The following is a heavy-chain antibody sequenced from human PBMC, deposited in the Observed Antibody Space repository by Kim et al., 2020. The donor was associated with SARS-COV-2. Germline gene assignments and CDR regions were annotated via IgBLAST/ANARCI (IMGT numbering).Heavy chain of an antibody. Sequence: GGSLRLSCAASGFTFSSYAMHWVRQAPGKGLEWVAVISYDGSNKYYADSVKGRFTISRDNSKNTLYLQMNSLRAEDTAVYYCARGGRGAPAYFDYWGQGTLVTVSS. D-gene: IGHD3-10*01. V-gene: IGHV3-30-3*01. CDR3: ARGGRGAPAYFDY. CDR2: ISYDGSNK. CDR1: GFTFSSYA. J-gene: IGHJ4*02.